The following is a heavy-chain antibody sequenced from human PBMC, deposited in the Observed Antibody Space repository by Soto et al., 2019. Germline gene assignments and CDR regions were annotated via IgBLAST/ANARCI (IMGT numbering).Heavy chain of an antibody. CDR1: GFTFSSYA. V-gene: IGHV3-23*01. Sequence: GGSLRLSCAASGFTFSSYAMSWVRQAPGKGLEWVSAISGSGGSTYYADSVKGRFTISRDNSKNTLYLQMNSLRAEDTAVYYCAKSFPDIVVVVADWDYWGQGTLVTVSS. CDR3: AKSFPDIVVVVADWDY. D-gene: IGHD2-15*01. J-gene: IGHJ4*02. CDR2: ISGSGGST.